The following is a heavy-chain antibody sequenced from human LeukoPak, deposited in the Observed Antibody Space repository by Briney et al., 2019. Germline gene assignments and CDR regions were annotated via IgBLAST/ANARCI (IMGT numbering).Heavy chain of an antibody. CDR2: VSSSGGST. Sequence: GGSLRLSCAASGFTFSSSSMNWVRQAPGKGLEWVSVVSSSGGSTYYADSVKGRFTISRDNSKNTLSLQMSSLRAEDTAVYCCAKVKSGSYRGGDFDYWGQGTLVTVSS. J-gene: IGHJ4*02. CDR1: GFTFSSSS. V-gene: IGHV3-23*01. CDR3: AKVKSGSYRGGDFDY. D-gene: IGHD3-16*02.